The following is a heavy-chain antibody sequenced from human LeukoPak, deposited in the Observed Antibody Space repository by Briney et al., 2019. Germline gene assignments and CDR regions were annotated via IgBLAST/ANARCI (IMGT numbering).Heavy chain of an antibody. CDR3: TKGGDYYDSSGYYSLPISDY. J-gene: IGHJ4*02. CDR1: GFTFSSYA. V-gene: IGHV3-23*01. CDR2: ISGNGRIT. Sequence: GGSLRLSCAASGFTFSSYAMSWVRQAPGKGLEWVSAISGNGRITYYADSVKGRFTISRDNSKNTLYLQMNSLRAEDTAVYYRTKGGDYYDSSGYYSLPISDYWGQGTLVTVSS. D-gene: IGHD3-22*01.